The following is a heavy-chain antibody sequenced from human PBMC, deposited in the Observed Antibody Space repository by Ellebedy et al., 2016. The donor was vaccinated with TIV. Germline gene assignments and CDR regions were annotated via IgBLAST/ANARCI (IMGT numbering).Heavy chain of an antibody. CDR2: IYYSGRT. J-gene: IGHJ6*02. V-gene: IGHV4-39*01. CDR3: ARLAYSSSSRDYYYGMDV. D-gene: IGHD6-6*01. Sequence: SETLSLXXTVSGGSISSSSYYWGWIRQPPGKGLEWNGSIYYSGRTYYNPSLKRRVIISVDTSKNQFSLRLSSVTAADTAVYYCARLAYSSSSRDYYYGMDVWGQGTTVTVSS. CDR1: GGSISSSSYY.